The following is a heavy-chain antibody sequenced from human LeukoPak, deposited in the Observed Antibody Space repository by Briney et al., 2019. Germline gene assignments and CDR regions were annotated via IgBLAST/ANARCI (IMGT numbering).Heavy chain of an antibody. V-gene: IGHV3-23*01. CDR2: ISGDGRTT. Sequence: GGSLRLSCAASGFTFSMFAMTWVRQAPGKGLEWVSAISGDGRTTYFADSVKGRFTSSRDNSKNTVRLQMDSLRAEDTAIYYCARWCEGCRPDIDSWGQGTLVTVSS. D-gene: IGHD2-8*01. CDR1: GFTFSMFA. CDR3: ARWCEGCRPDIDS. J-gene: IGHJ4*02.